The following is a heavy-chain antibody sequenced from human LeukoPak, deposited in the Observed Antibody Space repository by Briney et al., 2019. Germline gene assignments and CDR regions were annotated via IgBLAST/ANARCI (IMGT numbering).Heavy chain of an antibody. J-gene: IGHJ4*02. Sequence: SETLSLPCTVSGGSISSSSYYWGWVRQPPGKGLEWIGSIYYSGSTYYNPSLKSRVTISVDTSKNQFSLKLSSVTAADTAVYYCARESLGAFDYWGQGTLVTVSS. CDR1: GGSISSSSYY. D-gene: IGHD1-26*01. V-gene: IGHV4-39*02. CDR2: IYYSGST. CDR3: ARESLGAFDY.